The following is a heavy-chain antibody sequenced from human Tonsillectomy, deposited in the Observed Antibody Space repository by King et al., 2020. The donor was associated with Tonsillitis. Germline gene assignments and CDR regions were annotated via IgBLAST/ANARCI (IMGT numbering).Heavy chain of an antibody. J-gene: IGHJ3*02. Sequence: EVQLVESGGGLVQPGGSLRLSCAASGFIFSNYWMNGVRQAPGKGLEGVANIKQGGMEKNYVDSVKGRFTISRDNAKNSLYLQINSLRAEDTAVYYCARRVGAYDALDIWGQGTMVTVFS. CDR2: IKQGGMEK. CDR3: ARRVGAYDALDI. D-gene: IGHD2-21*01. CDR1: GFIFSNYW. V-gene: IGHV3-7*04.